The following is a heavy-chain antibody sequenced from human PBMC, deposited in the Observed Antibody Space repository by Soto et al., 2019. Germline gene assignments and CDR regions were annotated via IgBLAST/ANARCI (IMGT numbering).Heavy chain of an antibody. CDR3: ARYCTNGVCHRYYYGMDV. V-gene: IGHV3-33*01. CDR1: GFTFSSFG. J-gene: IGHJ6*02. D-gene: IGHD2-8*01. CDR2: IWYDGSKK. Sequence: GGSLRFSCAASGFTFSSFGMHWVRQAPGKGLEWVSLIWYDGSKKSYGDSVKGRFTISRDNSRNTVYLQMNSLRADDTAVYYCARYCTNGVCHRYYYGMDVWGHGTTVTVSS.